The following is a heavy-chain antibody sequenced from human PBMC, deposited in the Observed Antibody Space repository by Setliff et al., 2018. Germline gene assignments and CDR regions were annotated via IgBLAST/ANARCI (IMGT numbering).Heavy chain of an antibody. CDR1: GGSISSSNYY. V-gene: IGHV4-39*07. J-gene: IGHJ4*02. Sequence: PSETLSLTCTVSGGSISSSNYYWGWIRQPPGKGLEWIGEINHSGSTNYNPSLKSRVTISVDTSKNQFSLKLSSVTAADTAVYYCARVDNFWSGPIDYWGQGTLVTVSS. D-gene: IGHD3-3*01. CDR3: ARVDNFWSGPIDY. CDR2: INHSGST.